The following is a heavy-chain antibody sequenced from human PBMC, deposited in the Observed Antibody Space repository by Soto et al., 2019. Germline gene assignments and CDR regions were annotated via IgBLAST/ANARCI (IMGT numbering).Heavy chain of an antibody. D-gene: IGHD1-26*01. Sequence: QVQLVQSGAEVKKPGASVKVSCKASGYTFTGYGVTWVRQAPGQGLEWMGWIIAYDAKTNYAEKFQGRVTMTTDTATGKVFMGLRSLRSDDADVYCCARDLGGIFIDSWGQGALVTVSS. CDR1: GYTFTGYG. CDR2: IIAYDAKT. CDR3: ARDLGGIFIDS. V-gene: IGHV1-18*01. J-gene: IGHJ4*02.